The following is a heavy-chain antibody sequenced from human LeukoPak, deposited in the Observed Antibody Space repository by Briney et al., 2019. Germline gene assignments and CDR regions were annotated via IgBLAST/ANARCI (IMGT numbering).Heavy chain of an antibody. D-gene: IGHD7-27*01. J-gene: IGHJ4*02. CDR1: GFTFSSYA. Sequence: GGPLRLSCAASGFTFSSYAMSWVRQAPGKGLEWASAISGSGGSTYYADSVKGRFTISRDNSKNTLYLQMNSLRAEDTAVYYCAKLTANWGSPFDYWGQGTLVTVSS. CDR3: AKLTANWGSPFDY. CDR2: ISGSGGST. V-gene: IGHV3-23*01.